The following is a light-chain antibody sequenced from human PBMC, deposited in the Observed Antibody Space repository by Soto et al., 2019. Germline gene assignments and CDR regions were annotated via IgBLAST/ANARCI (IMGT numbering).Light chain of an antibody. Sequence: EVVLTQSPVTLSLAPGERATLSCRASQSFRGLLAWYQQKPGQAPRLLIYDASNRATGIPARFSGSGSGTDVTLTISSLEPEDFAVYYCQQHTNWPLTFGGGTKVDIK. CDR3: QQHTNWPLT. V-gene: IGKV3-11*01. CDR2: DAS. CDR1: QSFRGL. J-gene: IGKJ4*01.